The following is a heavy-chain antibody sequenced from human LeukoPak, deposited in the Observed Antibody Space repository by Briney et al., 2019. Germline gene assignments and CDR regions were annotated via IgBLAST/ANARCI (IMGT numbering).Heavy chain of an antibody. Sequence: SETLSLTCTVPGYSISTGYYWGWIRQPPGKGLEWIGSIYHSGSTFYNPSLKSRVTISVDTSKNQFSLKLTSVTAADTAMYYCARDQDYYGSGSYGPDHWGQGTLVTVSS. V-gene: IGHV4-38-2*02. CDR1: GYSISTGYY. D-gene: IGHD3-10*01. CDR3: ARDQDYYGSGSYGPDH. J-gene: IGHJ4*02. CDR2: IYHSGST.